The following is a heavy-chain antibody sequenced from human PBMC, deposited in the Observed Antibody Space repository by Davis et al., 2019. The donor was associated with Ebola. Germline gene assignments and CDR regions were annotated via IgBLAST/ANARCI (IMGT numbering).Heavy chain of an antibody. CDR3: ARLTAAAGPYYYYYGMDV. CDR2: MNPNSGNT. Sequence: ASVKVSCKASGGTFSSYAISWVRQATGQGLEWMGWMNPNSGNTGYAQKFQGRVTMTRNTSISTAYMELSSLRSEDTAVYYCARLTAAAGPYYYYYGMDVWGQGTTVTVSS. CDR1: GGTFSSYA. V-gene: IGHV1-8*02. J-gene: IGHJ6*02. D-gene: IGHD6-13*01.